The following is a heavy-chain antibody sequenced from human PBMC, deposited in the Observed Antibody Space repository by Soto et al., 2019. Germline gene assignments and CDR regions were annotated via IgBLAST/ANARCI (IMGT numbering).Heavy chain of an antibody. CDR1: GGSISSGGYY. CDR2: IYYSGST. V-gene: IGHV4-31*03. D-gene: IGHD2-21*01. Sequence: PSVTLSLTCTVSGGSISSGGYYWSWIRQHPGKGLEWIGYIYYSGSTYYNPSLKSRVTISVDTSKNQFSLKLSSVTAADTAVYYCARARVSTFWFFDLWGRGTLVTVSS. J-gene: IGHJ2*01. CDR3: ARARVSTFWFFDL.